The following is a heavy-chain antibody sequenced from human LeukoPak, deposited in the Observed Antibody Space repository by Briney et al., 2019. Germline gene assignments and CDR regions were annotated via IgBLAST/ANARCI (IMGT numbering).Heavy chain of an antibody. Sequence: HWASVKVSCKASGYTFTSYGISWVRQAPGQGLEWMGWISAYNGNTNYAQKLQGRVTMTTDTSTSTAYMELRSLRSDDTAVYYCAGEDTAMSFDYWGQGTLVTVSS. J-gene: IGHJ4*02. CDR2: ISAYNGNT. D-gene: IGHD5-18*01. CDR1: GYTFTSYG. V-gene: IGHV1-18*04. CDR3: AGEDTAMSFDY.